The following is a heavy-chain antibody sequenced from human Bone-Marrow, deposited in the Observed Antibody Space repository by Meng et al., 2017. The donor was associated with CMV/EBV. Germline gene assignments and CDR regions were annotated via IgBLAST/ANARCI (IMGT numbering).Heavy chain of an antibody. CDR2: IRGRGGST. J-gene: IGHJ4*02. Sequence: GESLKISCVASGFILTDHFMTWIRQTPGKGLEWVAYIRGRGGSTWYADSVKGRFTIFRDNSKNSLHLQMNNLRGEDTAVYYCARDLQTFCGSPGCYDGFPHWGQGTLVTVSS. CDR1: GFILTDHF. CDR3: ARDLQTFCGSPGCYDGFPH. D-gene: IGHD2-2*01. V-gene: IGHV3-11*01.